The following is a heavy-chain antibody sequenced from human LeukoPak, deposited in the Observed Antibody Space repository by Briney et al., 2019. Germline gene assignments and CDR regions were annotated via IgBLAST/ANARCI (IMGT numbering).Heavy chain of an antibody. V-gene: IGHV1-2*02. CDR1: GYTFTGYY. D-gene: IGHD2-2*01. J-gene: IGHJ5*02. CDR3: ARDDLVVVPAAKGANWFDP. Sequence: ASVKVSCKASGYTFTGYYMHWVRQAPAQGLEWVEWINPNSGGTNYAQKFQGRVTMTRDTSISTAYMELSRLRSDDTAVYYCARDDLVVVPAAKGANWFDPWGHGTLVTVSS. CDR2: INPNSGGT.